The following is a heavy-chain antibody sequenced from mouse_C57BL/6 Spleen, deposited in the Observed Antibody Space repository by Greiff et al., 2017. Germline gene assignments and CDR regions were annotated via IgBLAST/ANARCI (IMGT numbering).Heavy chain of an antibody. CDR3: ARSDGNYVGY. CDR2: IYPGDGDT. J-gene: IGHJ2*01. CDR1: GYAFSSSW. V-gene: IGHV1-82*01. Sequence: QVQLQQSGPELVKPGASVKISCKASGYAFSSSWMNWVKQRPGKGLEWIGRIYPGDGDTNYNGKFKGKATLTADKSSSTAYLQLSSLTSEDSAVYFCARSDGNYVGYWGQGTTLTVSS. D-gene: IGHD2-1*01.